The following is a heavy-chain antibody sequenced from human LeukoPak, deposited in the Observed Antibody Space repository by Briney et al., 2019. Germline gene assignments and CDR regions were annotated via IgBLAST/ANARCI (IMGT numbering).Heavy chain of an antibody. CDR3: TTHSGYDWLSSFDY. D-gene: IGHD5-12*01. CDR2: IKGDGIST. CDR1: GFDFSSNW. V-gene: IGHV3-74*01. J-gene: IGHJ4*02. Sequence: GGSLRLSCAASGFDFSSNWMHWVRHAPGQGLVWVSRIKGDGISTNYADSVKGRFTISRDIAKNTLYLQMNSLKTEDTAVYYCTTHSGYDWLSSFDYWGQGTLVTVSS.